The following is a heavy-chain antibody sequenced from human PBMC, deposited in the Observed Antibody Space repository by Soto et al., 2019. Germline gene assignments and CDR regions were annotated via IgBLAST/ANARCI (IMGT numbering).Heavy chain of an antibody. CDR2: IKSGGSYI. J-gene: IGHJ4*02. D-gene: IGHD3-22*01. CDR1: GYTFTSYY. CDR3: AKELSVYTGYFDS. V-gene: IGHV1-46*01. Sequence: ASVNVSCKASGYTFTSYYIHSVRQATGVGLEWMALIKSGGSYITYAQKFQGRPTLTIDTSTSAVDISPIEQRSDDTAVYYCAKELSVYTGYFDSGGRGPLVTVPQ.